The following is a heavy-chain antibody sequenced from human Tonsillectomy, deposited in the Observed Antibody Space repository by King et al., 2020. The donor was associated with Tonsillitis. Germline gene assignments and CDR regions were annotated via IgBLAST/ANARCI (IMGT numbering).Heavy chain of an antibody. D-gene: IGHD6-19*01. CDR2: ISRDSGSI. CDR3: AKLYSSYDAFDI. V-gene: IGHV3-9*01. Sequence: DVQLVQSGGGLVQTGRSLRLSCAASGVTFDDYAMHWVRHAPGKGLEWVSGISRDSGSIAYAGSVQGRFSISRDNAKNSLYLQMNTLRAEDTALYYCAKLYSSYDAFDIWGQGTMVTVSS. CDR1: GVTFDDYA. J-gene: IGHJ3*02.